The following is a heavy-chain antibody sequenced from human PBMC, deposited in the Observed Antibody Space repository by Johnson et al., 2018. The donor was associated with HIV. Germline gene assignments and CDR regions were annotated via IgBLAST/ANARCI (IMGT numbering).Heavy chain of an antibody. D-gene: IGHD1-26*01. CDR2: ISYDGSNK. CDR1: GFTCSSYA. V-gene: IGHV3-30*01. CDR3: ARGGGRWGIDAFDI. Sequence: QVQLVESGGGVVQPGRSLRLSCAASGFTCSSYAMHWVRQAPGKGLEWVAVISYDGSNKYYADSVKGRFTISRDNSKNTLYLQMNSLRAEDTAVYYCARGGGRWGIDAFDIWGQGTMVTVSS. J-gene: IGHJ3*02.